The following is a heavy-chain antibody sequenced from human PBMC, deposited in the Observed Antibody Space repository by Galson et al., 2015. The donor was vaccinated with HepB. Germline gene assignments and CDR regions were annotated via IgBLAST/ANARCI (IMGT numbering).Heavy chain of an antibody. D-gene: IGHD3-22*01. CDR2: TYYRSKWYN. J-gene: IGHJ6*02. V-gene: IGHV6-1*01. CDR3: ARDSFYDNTGYPVPRNFGVDV. CDR1: GDSVSSSTAA. Sequence: CAISGDSVSSSTAAWNWIRQSPSRGLEWLGRTYYRSKWYNDYAVSVKSRITINPDTSKNQFSLQLGSVTPDDTAVYYCARDSFYDNTGYPVPRNFGVDVWGQGTTVTVSS.